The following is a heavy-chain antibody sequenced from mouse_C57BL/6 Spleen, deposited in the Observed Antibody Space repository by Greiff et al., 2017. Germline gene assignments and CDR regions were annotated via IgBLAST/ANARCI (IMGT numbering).Heavy chain of an antibody. CDR1: GYTFTSYW. D-gene: IGHD1-1*01. CDR2: INPSNGGT. J-gene: IGHJ4*01. CDR3: ARWPITTVVAHYYAMDY. V-gene: IGHV1-53*01. Sequence: QVQLQQPGTELVKPGASVKLSCKASGYTFTSYWMHWVKQRPGQGLEWIGNINPSNGGTNYNEKFKSKATLTVDKSSSTAYMQLSSLTSEDSAVYYCARWPITTVVAHYYAMDYWGQGTSVTVSS.